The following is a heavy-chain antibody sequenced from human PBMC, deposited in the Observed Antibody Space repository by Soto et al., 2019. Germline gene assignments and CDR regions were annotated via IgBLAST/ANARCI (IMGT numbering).Heavy chain of an antibody. J-gene: IGHJ5*02. D-gene: IGHD2-21*01. Sequence: SETLSLTCTVSGDSISSSYYWGWVRQPPGKGLECIGAVYYTGFTYYNPSLKSRLTISLDTSKNQFSLRLGSVTAADTAIYYCARLPVVVIALSYFDPWGPGTLVTVSS. CDR2: VYYTGFT. CDR1: GDSISSSYY. V-gene: IGHV4-39*01. CDR3: ARLPVVVIALSYFDP.